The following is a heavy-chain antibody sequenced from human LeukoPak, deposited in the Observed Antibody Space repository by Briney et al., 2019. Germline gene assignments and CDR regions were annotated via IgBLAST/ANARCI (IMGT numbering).Heavy chain of an antibody. J-gene: IGHJ4*02. D-gene: IGHD3-10*01. Sequence: GSLRLSCAASGFTFNSYSMNWVRQAPGKGLEWVSSISSSSSYIYYADSVKGRFTISRDNAKNSLYLQMNSLRAEDTAVYYCAREVVNKNTYYYGSGSYMDYWGQGTLVTVSS. CDR1: GFTFNSYS. CDR2: ISSSSSYI. CDR3: AREVVNKNTYYYGSGSYMDY. V-gene: IGHV3-21*01.